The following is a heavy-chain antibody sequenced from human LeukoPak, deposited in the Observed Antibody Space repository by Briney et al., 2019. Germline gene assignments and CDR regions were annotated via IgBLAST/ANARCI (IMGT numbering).Heavy chain of an antibody. V-gene: IGHV4-31*03. CDR2: IYYSGST. CDR1: GGSVSSGVYY. J-gene: IGHJ4*02. D-gene: IGHD3-10*01. CDR3: ARALMVRGVKGGGGVPYYFDY. Sequence: SETLSLTCTVSGGSVSSGVYYWSWIRQLPGKGLEWIGYIYYSGSTYYNPSLKSRVTISVDTSKNQFSLKLSSVTAADTAVYYCARALMVRGVKGGGGVPYYFDYWGQGTLVTVSS.